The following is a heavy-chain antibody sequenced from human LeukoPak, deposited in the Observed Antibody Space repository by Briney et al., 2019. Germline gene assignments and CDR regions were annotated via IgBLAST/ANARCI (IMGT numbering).Heavy chain of an antibody. CDR1: GYTLTELS. CDR3: ATGPLGGSYYAFDI. V-gene: IGHV1-24*01. J-gene: IGHJ3*02. D-gene: IGHD1-26*01. CDR2: FDPEDGET. Sequence: AASVKVSCKVSGYTLTELSMHWVRQAPGKGLAWMGGFDPEDGETIYAQKFQGRVTMTKDTSTDTAYMELSSLRSEDTAVYYCATGPLGGSYYAFDIWGQGTMVTVSS.